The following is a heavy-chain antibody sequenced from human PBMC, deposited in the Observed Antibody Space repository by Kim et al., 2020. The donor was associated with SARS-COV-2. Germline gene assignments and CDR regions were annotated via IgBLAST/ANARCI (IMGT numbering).Heavy chain of an antibody. CDR2: VSGRGDSA. CDR1: GFTFSSCA. D-gene: IGHD3-10*01. Sequence: GGSLRLSCATSGFTFSSCAMTWVRQSPGKGLEWVSVVSGRGDSAYYADSVKGRFTISRDNSKNTLYLQMNSLRAEDTAVYYCAKGPNTLVRGVRISYYFG. V-gene: IGHV3-23*01. J-gene: IGHJ6*01. CDR3: AKGPNTLVRGVRISYYFG.